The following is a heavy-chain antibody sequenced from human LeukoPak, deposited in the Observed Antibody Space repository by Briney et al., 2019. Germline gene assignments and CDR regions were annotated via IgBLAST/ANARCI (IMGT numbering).Heavy chain of an antibody. V-gene: IGHV3-15*01. CDR2: IKSKTDGGTT. J-gene: IGHJ4*02. CDR3: TTVMVYYDSSGSERYFDY. D-gene: IGHD3-22*01. CDR1: GFTFSNAW. Sequence: GGSLRLSCAASGFTFSNAWMSWVRQAPGKGLEWVGRIKSKTDGGTTDYAAHVKGRFTISRDDSKNTLYLQMNSLKTEDTAVYYCTTVMVYYDSSGSERYFDYWGQGTLVTVSS.